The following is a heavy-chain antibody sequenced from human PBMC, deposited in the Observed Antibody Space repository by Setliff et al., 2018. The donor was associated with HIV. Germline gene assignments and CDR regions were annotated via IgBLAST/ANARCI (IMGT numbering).Heavy chain of an antibody. CDR2: IWYDGSSE. V-gene: IGHV3-33*01. J-gene: IGHJ4*02. Sequence: LRLSCAASGFTFSNYGMHWVRQAPGKGLEWVAVIWYDGSSEYYGDSVKGRFTISRDNSKKTLYLQMNSLRAEDTAVYYCARDPGGDTSGYLIYYYDYWGQGTLVTGLL. CDR3: ARDPGGDTSGYLIYYYDY. D-gene: IGHD3-22*01. CDR1: GFTFSNYG.